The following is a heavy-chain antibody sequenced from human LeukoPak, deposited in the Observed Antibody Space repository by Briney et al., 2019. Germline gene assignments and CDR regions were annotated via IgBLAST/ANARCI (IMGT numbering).Heavy chain of an antibody. Sequence: PSETLSLTCTVSGGSISGSGYYWSWIRQPPGKGLEWIGEINHSGSTNYNPSLRSRVTVSVHTSKNQLSLKLSSVTAADTAVYYCARQWLVSPLFDYWGQGTLVTVSS. V-gene: IGHV4-39*01. J-gene: IGHJ4*02. D-gene: IGHD6-19*01. CDR3: ARQWLVSPLFDY. CDR2: INHSGST. CDR1: GGSISGSGYY.